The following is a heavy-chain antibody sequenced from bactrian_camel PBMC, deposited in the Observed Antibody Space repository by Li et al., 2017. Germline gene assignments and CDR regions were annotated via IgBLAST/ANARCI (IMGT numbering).Heavy chain of an antibody. Sequence: HVQLVESGGGSALAGGSVRLSCAAPGSTLHTYSWFRQAPGQEREGVAAIDTGDGSTYYLSSVEGRFTISHDNNKNTLYLQMNSLKPEDTAIYYCAADATTRLRGGGTWIPPDFDYFGQGTQVTVS. CDR2: IDTGDGST. V-gene: IGHV3S1*01. CDR1: GSTLHTYS. D-gene: IGHD1*01. CDR3: AADATTRLRGGGTWIPPDFDY. J-gene: IGHJ6*01.